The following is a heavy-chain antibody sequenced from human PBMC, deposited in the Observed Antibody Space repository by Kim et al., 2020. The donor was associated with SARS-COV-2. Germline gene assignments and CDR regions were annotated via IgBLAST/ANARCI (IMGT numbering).Heavy chain of an antibody. V-gene: IGHV3-48*04. CDR3: AGVYYSSSCAY. CDR2: I. Sequence: IYYADSVKGRLTISRDNDKNSLYLQRNSLRAEDTAVYYCAGVYYSSSCAYWGQGTLVTVSS. D-gene: IGHD6-13*01. J-gene: IGHJ4*02.